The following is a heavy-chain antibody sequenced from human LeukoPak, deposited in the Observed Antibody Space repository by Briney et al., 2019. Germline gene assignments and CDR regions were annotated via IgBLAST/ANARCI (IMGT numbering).Heavy chain of an antibody. V-gene: IGHV3-7*04. CDR3: ARVSTYYYDSSGYFVTMQYYFDY. CDR1: GFTFSSYW. Sequence: PGGSLRLSCAASGFTFSSYWMSWVRQAPGKGLEWVANIKQGGSEKYYVDSVKGRFTISRDNAKNSLYLQMNSLRAEDTAVYYCARVSTYYYDSSGYFVTMQYYFDYWGQGTLVTVSS. J-gene: IGHJ4*02. CDR2: IKQGGSEK. D-gene: IGHD3-22*01.